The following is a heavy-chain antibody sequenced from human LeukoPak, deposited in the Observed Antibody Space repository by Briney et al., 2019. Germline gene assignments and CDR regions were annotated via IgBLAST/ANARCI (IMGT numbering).Heavy chain of an antibody. Sequence: GGSLRLSCAASGFTFSSYAMSWVRQAPGKGLEWVSAISGSGDETYHADSVKGRFTISRDNSKNTLYLQMNSLRAEDTAVYYCAKDGQYSSSPRTRFDPWGQGTLVAVSS. V-gene: IGHV3-23*01. D-gene: IGHD6-6*01. J-gene: IGHJ5*02. CDR1: GFTFSSYA. CDR2: ISGSGDET. CDR3: AKDGQYSSSPRTRFDP.